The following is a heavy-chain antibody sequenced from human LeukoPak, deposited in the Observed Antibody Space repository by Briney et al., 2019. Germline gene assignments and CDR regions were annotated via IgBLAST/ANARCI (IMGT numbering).Heavy chain of an antibody. CDR3: ARGTAAGTLGSFGY. V-gene: IGHV1-69*05. D-gene: IGHD6-13*01. Sequence: ASVKVSCKASGGTFSSYAISWVRQAPGQGLEWMGGIIPIFGTANYAQKFQGRVTITTDESTSIAYMELSSLRSEDTAVYYCARGTAAGTLGSFGYWGQGTLVTVSS. CDR1: GGTFSSYA. CDR2: IIPIFGTA. J-gene: IGHJ4*02.